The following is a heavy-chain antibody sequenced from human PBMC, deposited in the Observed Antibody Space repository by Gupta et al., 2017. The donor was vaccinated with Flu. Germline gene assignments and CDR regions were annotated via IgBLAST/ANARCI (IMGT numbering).Heavy chain of an antibody. Sequence: EVQLVESGGGLVQPGRSLRLSCAASGFTFDDYAMHWVRQAPGKGLEWVSGISWNSGSIGYADSVKGRFTISRDNAKNSLYLQMNSLRAEDTALYYCAKGGIGDYYDSSGYYQTANFDYWGQGTLVTVSS. CDR3: AKGGIGDYYDSSGYYQTANFDY. J-gene: IGHJ4*02. V-gene: IGHV3-9*01. CDR2: ISWNSGSI. CDR1: GFTFDDYA. D-gene: IGHD3-22*01.